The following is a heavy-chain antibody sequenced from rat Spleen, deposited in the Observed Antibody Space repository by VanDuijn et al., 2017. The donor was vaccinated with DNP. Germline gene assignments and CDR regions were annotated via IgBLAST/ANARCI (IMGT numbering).Heavy chain of an antibody. D-gene: IGHD1-11*01. CDR2: ISYDGSST. J-gene: IGHJ3*01. V-gene: IGHV5-7*01. CDR3: SRRNYGNSLNWFVY. Sequence: EVQLVQSGGGLVQPGRSLKLSCAPSGFTFSDYYMAWVRQAPKKGLEWVATISYDGSSTYYRDSVKGRFTISRDSAKNTLYLQMDSLRSEDTATYYCSRRNYGNSLNWFVYWGQGTLVTVSS. CDR1: GFTFSDYY.